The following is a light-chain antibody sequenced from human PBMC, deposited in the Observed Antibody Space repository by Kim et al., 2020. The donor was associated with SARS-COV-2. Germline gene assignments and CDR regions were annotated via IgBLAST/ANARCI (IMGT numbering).Light chain of an antibody. V-gene: IGKV3-11*01. CDR2: DAS. CDR1: QSVSSY. CDR3: QQRSNWPPIT. J-gene: IGKJ5*01. Sequence: SPGERATLSCSASQSVSSYFAWYQQKPGQAPRLLIYDASNRATGIPARFSGSGSGTDFTLTISSLEPEDFAVYYCQQRSNWPPITFGQGTRLEIK.